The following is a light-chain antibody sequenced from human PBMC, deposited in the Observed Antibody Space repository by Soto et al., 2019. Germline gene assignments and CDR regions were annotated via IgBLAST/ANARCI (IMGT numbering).Light chain of an antibody. CDR1: QSVSSD. V-gene: IGKV3-11*01. Sequence: EIVMTQSPDTLSVSPGDRAALSCRTSQSVSSDLAWYQQKPGQAPRLVIYGAFNRATGIPARFSGSGSGTDFTLTVSSLEPEDFAVYYCQQRNIWPPVTFGQGTRLEIK. J-gene: IGKJ5*01. CDR3: QQRNIWPPVT. CDR2: GAF.